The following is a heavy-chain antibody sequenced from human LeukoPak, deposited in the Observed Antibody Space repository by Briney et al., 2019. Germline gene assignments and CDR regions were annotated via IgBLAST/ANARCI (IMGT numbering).Heavy chain of an antibody. CDR1: RGTFSSYGYA. CDR2: IIPTVDIS. CDR3: ASFSSSWYSAY. D-gene: IGHD6-13*01. V-gene: IGHV1-69*04. Sequence: ASVKVSCKASRGTFSSYGYAMSWVRQAPGEGLEWMGRIIPTVDISSYAQKFQGRVTISADKSTSTAYMELSSLRSEDSAMYYCASFSSSWYSAYWGQGTLVTVSS. J-gene: IGHJ4*02.